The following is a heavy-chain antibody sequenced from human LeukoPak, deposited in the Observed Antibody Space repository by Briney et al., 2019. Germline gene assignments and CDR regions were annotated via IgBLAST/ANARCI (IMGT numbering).Heavy chain of an antibody. J-gene: IGHJ3*02. CDR2: ISYDGSNK. V-gene: IGHV3-30*09. CDR3: ARGDSSGWYRAKKTAFDI. D-gene: IGHD6-19*01. CDR1: GFTFSSCA. Sequence: GGSLRLSCAASGFTFSSCAVHWVRQAPGKGLEWVAVISYDGSNKYYADFVEGRFAISRDNSKNTLYLQMNSLRAEDTAVYYCARGDSSGWYRAKKTAFDIWGQGTMVTVSS.